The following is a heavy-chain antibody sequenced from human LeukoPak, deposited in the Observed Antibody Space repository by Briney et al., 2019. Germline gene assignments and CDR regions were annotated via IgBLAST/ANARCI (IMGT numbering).Heavy chain of an antibody. CDR1: GGSISSGGYS. CDR3: ARATGPRGWFDP. Sequence: SQTLSLTCAVSGGSISSGGYSWSWIRQPPGKGLEWIGYIYHSGSTYYNPSLKSRVTISVDRSKNQFSLKLSSVTAADTAVYYCARATGPRGWFDPWGQGTLVTVTS. CDR2: IYHSGST. D-gene: IGHD5-12*01. J-gene: IGHJ5*02. V-gene: IGHV4-30-2*01.